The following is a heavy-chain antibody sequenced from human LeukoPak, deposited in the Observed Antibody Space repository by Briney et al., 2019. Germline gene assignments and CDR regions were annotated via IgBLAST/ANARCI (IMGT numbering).Heavy chain of an antibody. V-gene: IGHV4-31*03. CDR3: ARESRLYSSSWYFDY. CDR2: IYYSGST. Sequence: SQTLSLTCTVSGGSISSGGYYWSWIRQHPGKGLEWLGYIYYSGSTYYNPSLKSRVTISVDTSKNQFSLKLSSVTAADTAVFYCARESRLYSSSWYFDYWGQGTLVTVSS. D-gene: IGHD6-13*01. CDR1: GGSISSGGYY. J-gene: IGHJ4*02.